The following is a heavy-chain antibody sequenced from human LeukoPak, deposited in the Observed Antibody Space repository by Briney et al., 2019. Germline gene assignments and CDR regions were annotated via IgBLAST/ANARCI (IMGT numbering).Heavy chain of an antibody. V-gene: IGHV4-34*01. CDR2: INHSGST. Sequence: SETLSLACAVYGGSFSGYYWSWIRQPPGKGLEWIGEINHSGSTNYNPSLKSRVTISVDTSKNQFSLKLSSVTAADTAVYYCARGPGPYCSSTSCFFDYWGQGTLVTVSS. CDR3: ARGPGPYCSSTSCFFDY. J-gene: IGHJ4*02. D-gene: IGHD2-2*01. CDR1: GGSFSGYY.